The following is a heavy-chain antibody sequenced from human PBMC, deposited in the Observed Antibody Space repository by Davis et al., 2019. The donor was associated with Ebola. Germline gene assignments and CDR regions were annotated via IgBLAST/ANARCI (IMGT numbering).Heavy chain of an antibody. V-gene: IGHV6-1*01. CDR2: TYYRSKWHN. CDR3: ARYGRGVDGWYFDL. J-gene: IGHJ2*01. Sequence: SQTLSLTCAISWDRLSRNSVTWHWIRQAPSRGLKWLGRTYYRSKWHNDYALSVRSRITIHPEPSKNELSLELHSVTHEDTAMYYCARYGRGVDGWYFDLWGRGTLVTVSS. CDR1: WDRLSRNSVT. D-gene: IGHD3-10*01.